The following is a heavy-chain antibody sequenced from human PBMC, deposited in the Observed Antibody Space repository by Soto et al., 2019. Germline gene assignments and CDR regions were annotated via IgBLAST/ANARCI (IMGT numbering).Heavy chain of an antibody. J-gene: IGHJ4*02. V-gene: IGHV4-4*02. CDR1: GGSISNDNW. D-gene: IGHD6-13*01. CDR3: ARDQGSHPGD. Sequence: QVQLRESGPGLVRPSGTLSLTCAVSGGSISNDNWWSWVRQPPGKGLEWIGEIYHSGSTNHNPSLKSRVTMSVVPSKNLFSLTLNSVTAADTAFYYCARDQGSHPGDWGQGTLVSVSS. CDR2: IYHSGST.